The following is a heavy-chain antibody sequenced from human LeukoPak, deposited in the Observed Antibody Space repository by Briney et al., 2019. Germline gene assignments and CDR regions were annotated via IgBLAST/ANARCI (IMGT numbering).Heavy chain of an antibody. CDR1: GNYW. J-gene: IGHJ4*02. Sequence: PGGSLRLSCAASGNYWMHWVRQAPGKGLVWVSHINSDGSWTGYADSVKGRFTISKDNAKNTVYLQMNNLRAEDTAVYYCVSFYETNWGRGILVTVSS. V-gene: IGHV3-74*01. D-gene: IGHD2-2*01. CDR3: VSFYETN. CDR2: INSDGSWT.